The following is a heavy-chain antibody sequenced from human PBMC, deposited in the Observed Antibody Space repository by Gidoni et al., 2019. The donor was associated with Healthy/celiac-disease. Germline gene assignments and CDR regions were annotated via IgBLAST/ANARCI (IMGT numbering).Heavy chain of an antibody. D-gene: IGHD3-9*01. CDR2: IYYSVST. CDR1: GGSLSSGGYY. CDR3: ARVGYDILTGPNWFDP. Sequence: QVQLQESGPGLVKPSQTLSLTCTVSGGSLSSGGYYWSWIRQHPGKGLEWIGYIYYSVSTYYNPSLKSRVTISLDTSKNQFSLKRSSVTAADTAVYYCARVGYDILTGPNWFDPWGQGTLVTVSS. J-gene: IGHJ5*02. V-gene: IGHV4-31*03.